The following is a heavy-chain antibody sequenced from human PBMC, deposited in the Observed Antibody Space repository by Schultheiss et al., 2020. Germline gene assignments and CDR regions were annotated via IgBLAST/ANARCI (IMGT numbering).Heavy chain of an antibody. CDR1: GFTFSSYG. CDR2: MWYDGSNK. CDR3: AREGIYCSGGSCYSDGAFDI. V-gene: IGHV3-33*08. D-gene: IGHD2-15*01. J-gene: IGHJ3*02. Sequence: GASLKISCAASGFTFSSYGMHWVRQAPGKGLEWVAVMWYDGSNKYYADSVKGRFTISRDNSKNTLYLQMNSLRAEDTAVYYCAREGIYCSGGSCYSDGAFDIWGQGSLVTVSS.